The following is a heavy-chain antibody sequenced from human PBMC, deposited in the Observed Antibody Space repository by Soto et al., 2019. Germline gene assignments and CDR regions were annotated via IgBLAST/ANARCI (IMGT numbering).Heavy chain of an antibody. CDR2: IIPIFGTA. J-gene: IGHJ3*02. D-gene: IGHD3-22*01. CDR1: GGTFSSYA. V-gene: IGHV1-69*13. Sequence: ASVEVSCRASGGTFSSYAISWVRQAPGQGLEWMGGIIPIFGTANYAQKFQGRVTITADESTSTAYMELSSLRSEDTAVYYCARDRFYYDSSGYYYVGAFDIWGQGTMVTVSS. CDR3: ARDRFYYDSSGYYYVGAFDI.